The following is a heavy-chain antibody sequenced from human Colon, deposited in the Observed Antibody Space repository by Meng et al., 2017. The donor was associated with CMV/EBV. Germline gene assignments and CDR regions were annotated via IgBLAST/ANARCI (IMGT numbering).Heavy chain of an antibody. CDR2: INHSGST. J-gene: IGHJ4*02. CDR1: GGSFSGYY. CDR3: ARGGAPRRPPGAR. V-gene: IGHV4-34*01. D-gene: IGHD1-26*01. Sequence: QGRLQAGGGGWLKPSEPLSLTCSVDGGSFSGYYWSWIRQPPGKGLEWIGEINHSGSTNYNPSLKSRVTISVDTSKNQFSLKLSSVTAADTAVYYCARGGAPRRPPGARWGQGTLVTVSS.